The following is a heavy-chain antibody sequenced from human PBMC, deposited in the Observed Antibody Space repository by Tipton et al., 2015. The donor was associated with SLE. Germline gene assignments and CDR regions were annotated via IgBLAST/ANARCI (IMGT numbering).Heavy chain of an antibody. CDR1: GGSISNSVYY. J-gene: IGHJ5*02. D-gene: IGHD4-23*01. CDR3: ARHNYGGIGFDP. Sequence: TLSLTCTVSGGSISNSVYYWAWIRQPPGKGLEWIGNMFYSGSPYSGTTYSSPSLKSRAFISVDTSNNQFSLKLSSVTAADTAVYYCARHNYGGIGFDPWGQGTLVTVSS. V-gene: IGHV4-39*07. CDR2: MFYSGSPYSGTT.